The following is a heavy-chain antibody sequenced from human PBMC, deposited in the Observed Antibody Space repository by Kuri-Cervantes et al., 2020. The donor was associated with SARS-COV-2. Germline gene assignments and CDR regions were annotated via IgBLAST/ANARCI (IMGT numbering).Heavy chain of an antibody. J-gene: IGHJ6*02. V-gene: IGHV4-34*01. CDR1: GGSFNGYY. D-gene: IGHD3-10*01. CDR2: INHSGST. CDR3: ATGLAHLRFMDV. Sequence: GSLRLSCAVYGGSFNGYYWSWIRQPPGKGLEWIGEINHSGSTYYNPSLKSRVTISVDTSKNQFSLKLSSVTAADTAVYYCATGLAHLRFMDVWGQGTTVTVSS.